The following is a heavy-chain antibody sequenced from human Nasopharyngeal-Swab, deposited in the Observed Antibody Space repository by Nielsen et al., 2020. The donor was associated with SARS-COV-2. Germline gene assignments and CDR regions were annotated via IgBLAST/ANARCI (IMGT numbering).Heavy chain of an antibody. D-gene: IGHD3-3*01. V-gene: IGHV4-39*07. CDR2: DYYTGST. Sequence: SETLSLTCTVSGDSISSTSYYWGWIRQPPGKGLEWIGSDYYTGSTYYNPSLKSRVSISVDTSKNQFSLEVSSVTAADTAVYYCARGATIFGVVAYGMDVWGQGTTVTVSS. CDR3: ARGATIFGVVAYGMDV. J-gene: IGHJ6*02. CDR1: GDSISSTSYY.